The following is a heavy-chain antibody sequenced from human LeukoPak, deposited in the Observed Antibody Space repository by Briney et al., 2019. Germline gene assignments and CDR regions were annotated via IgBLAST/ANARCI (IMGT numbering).Heavy chain of an antibody. J-gene: IGHJ4*02. V-gene: IGHV1-69*13. CDR1: GGTFSSYA. D-gene: IGHD4-11*01. CDR2: IIPIFGTA. CDR3: AKDHLTVTQRNRMDY. Sequence: ASVKVSCKASGGTFSSYAISWVRQAPGQGLEWMGGIIPIFGTANYAQKFQGRVTITADESTSTAYMELSSLRSEDTAVYYCAKDHLTVTQRNRMDYWGQGTLVTVSS.